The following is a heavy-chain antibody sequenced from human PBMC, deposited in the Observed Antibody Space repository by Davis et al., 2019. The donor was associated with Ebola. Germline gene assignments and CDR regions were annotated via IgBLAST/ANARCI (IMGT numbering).Heavy chain of an antibody. J-gene: IGHJ4*02. Sequence: SETLSLTCTVSGGSISSYYWSWIRQPPGKGLEWIGEINHSGSTNYNPSLKSRVTISVDTSKNQFSLKLSSVTAADTAVYYCARGTTSHYYWGQGTLVTVSS. V-gene: IGHV4-34*01. D-gene: IGHD1-1*01. CDR2: INHSGST. CDR1: GGSISSYY. CDR3: ARGTTSHYY.